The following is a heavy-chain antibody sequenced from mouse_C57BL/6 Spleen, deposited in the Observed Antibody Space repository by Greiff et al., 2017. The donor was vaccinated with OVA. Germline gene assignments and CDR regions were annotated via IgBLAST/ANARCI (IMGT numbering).Heavy chain of an antibody. CDR2: INPNIGTT. V-gene: IGHV1-39*01. J-gene: IGHJ3*01. Sequence: QLQQSGPELVKPGASVTISCKASGYSFTDYNMNWVKQSPGKSLEWIGVINPNIGTTSYNQKFKGKATLTVDQASSTAYMQLISLTSEDSAVYYCARGVYEYDGAWFAYWGQGTLVTVSA. D-gene: IGHD2-4*01. CDR3: ARGVYEYDGAWFAY. CDR1: GYSFTDYN.